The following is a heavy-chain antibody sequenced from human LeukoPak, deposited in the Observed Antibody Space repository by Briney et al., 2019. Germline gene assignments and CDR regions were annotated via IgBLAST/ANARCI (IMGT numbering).Heavy chain of an antibody. CDR1: GYTFIAYY. V-gene: IGHV1-69*04. D-gene: IGHD1-14*01. CDR3: ARDQAEPGLCDY. J-gene: IGHJ4*02. Sequence: SVKVSCKASGYTFIAYYMHWVRQAPGQGLEWMGRIIPILGIANYAQKFQGRVTITADKSTSTAYMELSSLRSEDTAVYYCARDQAEPGLCDYWGQGTLVTVSS. CDR2: IIPILGIA.